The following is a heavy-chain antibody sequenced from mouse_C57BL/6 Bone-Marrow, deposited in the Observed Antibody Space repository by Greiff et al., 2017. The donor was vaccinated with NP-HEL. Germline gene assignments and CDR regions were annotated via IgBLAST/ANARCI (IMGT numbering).Heavy chain of an antibody. D-gene: IGHD1-1*01. CDR1: GYTFTSYG. J-gene: IGHJ4*01. Sequence: VQLVESGAELARPGASVKLSCKASGYTFTSYGISWVKQRTGQGLEWIGEIYPRSGNTYYNEKFKGKATLTADKSSSTAYMELRSLTSEDSAVYFCARDYGRAYYAMDYWGQGTSVTVSS. V-gene: IGHV1-81*01. CDR2: IYPRSGNT. CDR3: ARDYGRAYYAMDY.